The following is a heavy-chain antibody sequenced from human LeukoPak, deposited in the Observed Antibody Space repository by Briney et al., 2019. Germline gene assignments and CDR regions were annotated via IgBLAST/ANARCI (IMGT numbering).Heavy chain of an antibody. D-gene: IGHD6-13*01. V-gene: IGHV3-7*01. CDR3: ARDIEAAGLFLDY. CDR1: GFTFSSYW. CDR2: MKYDGSEK. Sequence: GGSLRLSCAASGFTFSSYWMSWVRQAPGKGLEWVANMKYDGSEKYCVDSVKGRFTISRDNAKNSLYLQMNSLRAEDTAVYYCARDIEAAGLFLDYWGQGTLVTVSS. J-gene: IGHJ4*02.